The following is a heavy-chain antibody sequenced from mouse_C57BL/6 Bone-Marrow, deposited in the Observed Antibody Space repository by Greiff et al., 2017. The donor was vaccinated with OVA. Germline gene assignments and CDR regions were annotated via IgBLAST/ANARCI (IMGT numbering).Heavy chain of an antibody. CDR2: IYPGDGDT. CDR3: ARYRVCYDGYYVFAY. V-gene: IGHV1-82*01. D-gene: IGHD2-3*01. CDR1: GYAFSSSW. Sequence: VQLQQSGPELVKPGASVKISCKASGYAFSSSWMNWVKQRPGKGLEWIGRIYPGDGDTNYNGKFKGKATLTADKSSSTAYMQLSSLTSEDSSVYFCARYRVCYDGYYVFAYWGQGTLVTVSA. J-gene: IGHJ3*01.